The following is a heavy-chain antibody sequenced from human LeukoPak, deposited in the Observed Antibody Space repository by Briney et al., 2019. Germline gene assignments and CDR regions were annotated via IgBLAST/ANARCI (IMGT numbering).Heavy chain of an antibody. Sequence: GGSLRLSCAASRFTFSSYSMNWVRQAPGKGLEWVSSISSSSSYIYYADSVKGRFTISRDNAKNSLYLQMNSLRAEDTAVYYCARDRLYYYDSSGYLGTFDYWGQGTLVTVSS. D-gene: IGHD3-22*01. CDR1: RFTFSSYS. J-gene: IGHJ4*02. CDR3: ARDRLYYYDSSGYLGTFDY. CDR2: ISSSSSYI. V-gene: IGHV3-21*01.